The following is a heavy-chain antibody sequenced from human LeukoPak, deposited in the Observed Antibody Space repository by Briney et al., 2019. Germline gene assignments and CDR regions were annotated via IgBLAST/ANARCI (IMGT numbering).Heavy chain of an antibody. D-gene: IGHD3-10*01. CDR1: GFTFSSYG. Sequence: GGSLRLSCAASGFTFSSYGMHWVRQAPGKGLEGVAFIRYDGSNKYYADSVKGRFTISRDNSKNTLYLQMNSLRAEDTAVYYCAKDLLWFGELLTYYFDYWGQGTLVTVSS. V-gene: IGHV3-30*02. CDR2: IRYDGSNK. J-gene: IGHJ4*02. CDR3: AKDLLWFGELLTYYFDY.